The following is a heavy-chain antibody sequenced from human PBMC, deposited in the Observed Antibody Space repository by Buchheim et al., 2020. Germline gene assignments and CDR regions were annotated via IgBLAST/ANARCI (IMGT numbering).Heavy chain of an antibody. CDR1: GFTFSSYS. J-gene: IGHJ6*02. D-gene: IGHD6-13*01. V-gene: IGHV3-21*01. CDR2: ISSSSSYI. CDR3: ARTLEIAAAGTGQYYYYYGMDV. Sequence: EVQLVESGGGLVKPGGSLRLSCAASGFTFSSYSMNWVRQAPGKGLEWVSSISSSSSYIYYADSVKGRFTIPRDNAKNSLYLQMNSLRAEDTAVYYCARTLEIAAAGTGQYYYYYGMDVWGQGTT.